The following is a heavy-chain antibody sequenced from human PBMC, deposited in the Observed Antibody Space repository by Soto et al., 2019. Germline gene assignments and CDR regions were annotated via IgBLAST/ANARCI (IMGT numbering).Heavy chain of an antibody. D-gene: IGHD6-19*01. CDR2: IKQDGSEK. J-gene: IGHJ4*02. V-gene: IGHV3-7*03. CDR3: AKKDAGIAVAGTDY. CDR1: GFTFSSYW. Sequence: GGSLRLSCAASGFTFSSYWMSWVRQAPGKGLEWVANIKQDGSEKYYVDSVKGRFTISRDHSKNTVYLQMNNLRAEDTAVYYCAKKDAGIAVAGTDYWGQGTLVTVSS.